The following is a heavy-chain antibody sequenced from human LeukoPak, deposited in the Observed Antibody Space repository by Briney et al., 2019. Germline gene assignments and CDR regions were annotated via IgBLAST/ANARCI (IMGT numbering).Heavy chain of an antibody. CDR3: AKGESSGWYDAFDY. CDR1: GFTFSSYA. Sequence: GGSLRLSCAASGFTFSSYAMSWVRQAPGKGLEWVSGISGSGGNTYYSDSVKGRFTISRDNSKNTLYLQMNSLRAEDTAVYFCAKGESSGWYDAFDYWGQGTLVTVSP. CDR2: ISGSGGNT. J-gene: IGHJ4*02. D-gene: IGHD6-19*01. V-gene: IGHV3-23*01.